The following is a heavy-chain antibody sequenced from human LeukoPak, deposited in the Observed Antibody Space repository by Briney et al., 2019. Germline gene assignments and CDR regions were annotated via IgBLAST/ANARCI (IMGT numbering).Heavy chain of an antibody. CDR2: IYSGGST. D-gene: IGHD4-17*01. CDR1: GFTVSSNY. V-gene: IGHV3-66*01. Sequence: GRSLRLSCAASGFTVSSNYMSSVRQAPGKGLEWVSVIYSGGSTYYADSVKGRFTISRDNSKNTLYLQMNSLRAEDTAVYYCARDDPTYGDYAFDYWGQGALATVSS. J-gene: IGHJ4*02. CDR3: ARDDPTYGDYAFDY.